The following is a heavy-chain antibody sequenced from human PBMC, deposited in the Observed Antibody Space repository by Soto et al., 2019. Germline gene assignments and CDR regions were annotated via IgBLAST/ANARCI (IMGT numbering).Heavy chain of an antibody. J-gene: IGHJ6*02. CDR3: ARRSEPRGSCSRYTLDYGLDV. D-gene: IGHD3-22*01. V-gene: IGHV3-33*01. Sequence: QEQLVESGGGVVQPGGSLRLSCAASGFTFSDYGMHWVRQAPGKGLEWVAVIWSDGGNKYYADSVKGRFIISRDNSKNTVCQQMSGLGADDTAIYYSARRSEPRGSCSRYTLDYGLDVWGQGTTVTVSS. CDR2: IWSDGGNK. CDR1: GFTFSDYG.